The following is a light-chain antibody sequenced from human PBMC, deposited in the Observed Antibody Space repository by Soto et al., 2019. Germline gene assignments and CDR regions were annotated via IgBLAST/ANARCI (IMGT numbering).Light chain of an antibody. Sequence: EIVLTQSPGTLSVSPGERVTLSCRASQSVDIDLAWYQQKPGQAPRLLLYGASTRATDMPGRFRGSGAGAEFTLTISSLQSQDSAVYYCQQYRGWPRTVGQGTKVDIK. CDR1: QSVDID. V-gene: IGKV3D-15*01. J-gene: IGKJ1*01. CDR3: QQYRGWPRT. CDR2: GAS.